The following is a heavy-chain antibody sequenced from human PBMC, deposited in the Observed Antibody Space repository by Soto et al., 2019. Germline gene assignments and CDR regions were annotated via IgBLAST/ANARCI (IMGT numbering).Heavy chain of an antibody. CDR1: GGTFSSYA. Sequence: QVQLVQSGAEVKKPGSSVKVSCKASGGTFSSYAISWVRQAPGQGLEWMGGISPIFGTANYAQKFQGRVTFTADESTSTAYMELSSLRSEDTAVYYCASEGLGYSGGPGSYYFDYWGQGTLVTVSS. D-gene: IGHD1-26*01. V-gene: IGHV1-69*12. J-gene: IGHJ4*02. CDR3: ASEGLGYSGGPGSYYFDY. CDR2: ISPIFGTA.